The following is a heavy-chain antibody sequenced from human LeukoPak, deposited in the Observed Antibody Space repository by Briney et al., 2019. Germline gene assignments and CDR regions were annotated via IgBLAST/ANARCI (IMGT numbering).Heavy chain of an antibody. V-gene: IGHV1-2*02. Sequence: GASVKVSCKASGYTFTGYYMHWVRQAPGQGLEWMGWINPNSGGTNYAQKFQGRVTMTRDTSISAAYMELSSLRSDDTAVYYCARMRAVAGSSPFDYWGQGTLVTVSS. CDR2: INPNSGGT. CDR1: GYTFTGYY. D-gene: IGHD6-19*01. CDR3: ARMRAVAGSSPFDY. J-gene: IGHJ4*02.